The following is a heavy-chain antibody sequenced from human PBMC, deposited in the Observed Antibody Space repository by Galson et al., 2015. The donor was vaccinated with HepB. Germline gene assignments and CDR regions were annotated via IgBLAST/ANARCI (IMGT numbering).Heavy chain of an antibody. J-gene: IGHJ4*02. CDR2: ISYDGSNK. CDR1: GFTFSSYA. V-gene: IGHV3-30-3*01. CDR3: ARAGYSSSWYGPGYFDY. Sequence: SLRLSCAASGFTFSSYAMHWVRQAPGKGLEWVAVISYDGSNKYYADSVKGRFTISRDNPKNTLYLQMNSLRAEDTAVYYCARAGYSSSWYGPGYFDYWGQGTLVTVSS. D-gene: IGHD6-13*01.